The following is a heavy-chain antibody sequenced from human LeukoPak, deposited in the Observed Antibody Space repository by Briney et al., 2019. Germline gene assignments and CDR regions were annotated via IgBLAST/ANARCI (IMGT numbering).Heavy chain of an antibody. V-gene: IGHV3-11*03. D-gene: IGHD4-17*01. Sequence: GGYLRLSCAASGFTFSDFYMSWIRQAPGKGLHWVSSISGGTTYTNYADSVKGRFTISRDNAKNSLYLQMNSLRAEDTAVYYCAKWARNDYGDYPNFDYWGQGTLVTVSS. CDR3: AKWARNDYGDYPNFDY. CDR1: GFTFSDFY. J-gene: IGHJ4*02. CDR2: ISGGTTYT.